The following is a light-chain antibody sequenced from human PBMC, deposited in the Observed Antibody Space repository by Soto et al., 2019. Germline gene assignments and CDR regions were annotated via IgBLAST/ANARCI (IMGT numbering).Light chain of an antibody. Sequence: EIVLTQSPGTLSLSPGERATLSCRASQGITNTYLAGYQQKPGQAPRLLIYGASIRATGIPDRFSGSGSGTDFTLTISRLEPEDFAVYYCQQYGGSPPVTFGQGTRLEIK. J-gene: IGKJ5*01. CDR3: QQYGGSPPVT. CDR1: QGITNTY. V-gene: IGKV3-20*01. CDR2: GAS.